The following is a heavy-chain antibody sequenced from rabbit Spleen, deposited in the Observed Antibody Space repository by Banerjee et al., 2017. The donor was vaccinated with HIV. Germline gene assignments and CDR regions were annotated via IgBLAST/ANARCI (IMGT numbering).Heavy chain of an antibody. D-gene: IGHD3-3*01. Sequence: QEQLEESGGGLFQPGGSLALTCKASGFSFRSKSWISWVRQAPGKGLEWIGCMSTGNDGTAYYASWAKGRFTVSKTSSTTVTLQMTSLTAADTATYFCARDDGPYNGLGFWGPGTLVTVS. CDR1: GFSFRSKSW. J-gene: IGHJ3*01. CDR2: MSTGNDGTA. CDR3: ARDDGPYNGLGF. V-gene: IGHV1S45*01.